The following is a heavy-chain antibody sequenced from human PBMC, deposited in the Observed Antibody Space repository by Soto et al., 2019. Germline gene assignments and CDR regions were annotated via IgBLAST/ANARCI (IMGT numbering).Heavy chain of an antibody. CDR3: AKVSGDRYWYFGL. Sequence: GGSLRLSCAASGFTFGSYAMSWVRQAPGKGLEWVSAISGSGGSTYYADSVKGRFTISRDNSKNTLYLQMNSLRAEDTAVYYCAKVSGDRYWYFGLWGRGTLVTVSS. V-gene: IGHV3-23*01. CDR2: ISGSGGST. D-gene: IGHD7-27*01. J-gene: IGHJ2*01. CDR1: GFTFGSYA.